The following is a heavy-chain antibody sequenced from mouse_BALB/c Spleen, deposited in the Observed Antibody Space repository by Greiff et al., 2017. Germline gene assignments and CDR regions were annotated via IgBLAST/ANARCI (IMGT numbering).Heavy chain of an antibody. D-gene: IGHD1-1*01. CDR3: TRVYYYGTYWYFDV. CDR2: ISSGGSYT. J-gene: IGHJ1*01. V-gene: IGHV5-6-4*01. Sequence: EVKVVESGGGLVKPGGSLKLSCAASGFTFSSYTMSWVRQTPEKRLEWVATISSGGSYTYYPDSVKGRFTISRDNAKNTLYLQMSSLKSEDTAMYYCTRVYYYGTYWYFDVWGAGTTVTVSS. CDR1: GFTFSSYT.